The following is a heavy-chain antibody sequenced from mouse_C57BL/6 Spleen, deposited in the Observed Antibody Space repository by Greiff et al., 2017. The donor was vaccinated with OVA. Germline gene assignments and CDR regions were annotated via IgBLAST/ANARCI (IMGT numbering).Heavy chain of an antibody. D-gene: IGHD4-1*01. CDR2: SRNKANDYTT. V-gene: IGHV7-1*01. CDR1: GFTFSDFY. J-gene: IGHJ1*03. CDR3: ARDAGKDWYFDV. Sequence: EVMLVESGGGLVQSGRSLRLSCATSGFTFSDFYMEWVRQAPGKGLEWIAASRNKANDYTTEYSASVKGRFIVSRDTSQSILYLQMNALRAEDTAIYYCARDAGKDWYFDVWGTGTTVTVSS.